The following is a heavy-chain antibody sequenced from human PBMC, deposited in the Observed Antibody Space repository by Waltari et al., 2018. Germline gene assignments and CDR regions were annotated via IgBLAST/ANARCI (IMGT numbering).Heavy chain of an antibody. CDR2: LNPRGGGT. Sequence: QVQLVQSGAEVEQPGASLKVSCKASGYTFTSYYIHWVRQAPGQGLEWMGSLNPRGGGTTNEPKCQGRIAMTRDTSTSTVYMRLRSLRSEDTALDYGAGGAWQAARSAGLDPWGQGTLVTVSS. J-gene: IGHJ5*02. CDR1: GYTFTSYY. CDR3: AGGAWQAARSAGLDP. V-gene: IGHV1-46*01. D-gene: IGHD3-10*01.